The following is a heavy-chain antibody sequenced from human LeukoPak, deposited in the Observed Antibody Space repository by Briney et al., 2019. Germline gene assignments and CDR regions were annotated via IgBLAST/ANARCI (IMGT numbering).Heavy chain of an antibody. Sequence: SETLSFTCNVSGASVSSGSYYWSWIRQPPGKGLEWIGYMYYSGSTNYNPSLKSRVTISKDTSKNQFSLKLSSVTAADTAVYYCAREAHCSGGSCYYADYWGQGNLVTVSS. V-gene: IGHV4-61*01. CDR1: GASVSSGSYY. CDR2: MYYSGST. J-gene: IGHJ4*02. D-gene: IGHD2-15*01. CDR3: AREAHCSGGSCYYADY.